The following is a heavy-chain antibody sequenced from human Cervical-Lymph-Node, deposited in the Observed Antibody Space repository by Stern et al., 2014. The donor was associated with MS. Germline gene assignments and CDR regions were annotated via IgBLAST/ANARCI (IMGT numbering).Heavy chain of an antibody. V-gene: IGHV3-30*03. CDR1: GFSFSDYG. Sequence: VQLVESGGGVVQPGRSLKLSCVASGFSFSDYGMHWVRQAPGKGLEWVAVISFDEITRYYVDSVKGRFTISRDNSKNALYLQMNSLRAEDTAVYYCAADLGYNSNWYQLVPWGQGTLVTVSS. J-gene: IGHJ5*02. D-gene: IGHD6-13*01. CDR2: ISFDEITR. CDR3: AADLGYNSNWYQLVP.